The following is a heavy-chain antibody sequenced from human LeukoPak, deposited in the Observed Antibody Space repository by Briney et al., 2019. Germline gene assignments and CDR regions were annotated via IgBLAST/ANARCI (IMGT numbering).Heavy chain of an antibody. CDR3: AHEQTGSASGGYMDV. V-gene: IGHV1-2*02. D-gene: IGHD3-10*01. Sequence: ASVKVSCKVSGYIFTDYYMQWVRQAPGQGLEWMGWINPNSGDTNYAQKFQGRVTMTRDTAISTAYMELSRLRSDDTAVYYCAHEQTGSASGGYMDVWGKGTTVTVSS. CDR1: GYIFTDYY. CDR2: INPNSGDT. J-gene: IGHJ6*03.